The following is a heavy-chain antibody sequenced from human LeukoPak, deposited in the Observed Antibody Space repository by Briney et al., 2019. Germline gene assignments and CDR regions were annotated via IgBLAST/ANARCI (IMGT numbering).Heavy chain of an antibody. D-gene: IGHD2-15*01. V-gene: IGHV4-59*12. CDR1: GGSISSYY. CDR2: IYYSGST. Sequence: SETLSLTCTVSGGSISSYYWSWIRQPPGKGLEWIGYIYYSGSTNYNPSLKSRVTISVDTSKNQFSLKLSSVTAADTAVYYCARGPPNIVVVVAAYDYYFDYWGQGTLVTVSS. J-gene: IGHJ4*02. CDR3: ARGPPNIVVVVAAYDYYFDY.